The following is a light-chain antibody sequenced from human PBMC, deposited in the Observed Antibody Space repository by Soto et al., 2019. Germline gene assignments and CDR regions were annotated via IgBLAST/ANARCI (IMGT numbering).Light chain of an antibody. CDR3: AVWDASLNGRV. J-gene: IGLJ3*02. Sequence: QSAVTQPPSASGTPGQRVTISCSGSSSNIGRNTVNWYQQFPGTAPNLLIYNNNERPSGAPDRFSGSKSGTSASLAISGLRSEDEADYYCAVWDASLNGRVFGGGTKLTVL. V-gene: IGLV1-44*01. CDR1: SSNIGRNT. CDR2: NNN.